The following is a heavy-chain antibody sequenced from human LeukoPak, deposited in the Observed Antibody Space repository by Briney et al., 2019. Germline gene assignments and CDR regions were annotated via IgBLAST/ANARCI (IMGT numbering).Heavy chain of an antibody. Sequence: VASVKVSCKASGGTFSSYAISWVRQAPGQGLEWMGGIIPIFGTANYAQKFQGRVTITADESTSTAYMELSSLRSEDTAVYYCARDIGYSSGWWDAFDIWGQGTMVTVSS. CDR1: GGTFSSYA. J-gene: IGHJ3*02. D-gene: IGHD6-19*01. CDR3: ARDIGYSSGWWDAFDI. V-gene: IGHV1-69*13. CDR2: IIPIFGTA.